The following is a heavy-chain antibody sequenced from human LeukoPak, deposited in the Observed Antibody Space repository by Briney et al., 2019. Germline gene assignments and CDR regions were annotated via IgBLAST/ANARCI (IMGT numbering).Heavy chain of an antibody. CDR2: ISSSGGST. J-gene: IGHJ4*02. V-gene: IGHV3-21*01. CDR1: GFTFSSYA. CDR3: ARDLGVVRGVFTLDY. Sequence: GGSLRLSCAASGFTFSSYAMHWVRQAPGKGLEWVSAISSSGGSTYYANSVRGRFTISRENAKNSLYLQMNSLRAEDTAVYYCARDLGVVRGVFTLDYWGQGTLVTVSS. D-gene: IGHD3-10*01.